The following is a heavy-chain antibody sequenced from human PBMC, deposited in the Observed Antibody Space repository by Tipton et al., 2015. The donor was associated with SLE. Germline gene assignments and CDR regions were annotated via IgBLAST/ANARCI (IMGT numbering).Heavy chain of an antibody. D-gene: IGHD3-16*02. J-gene: IGHJ3*02. CDR2: IYYSGST. Sequence: TLSLTCTVSGGSINSYYWSWIRQHPGKGLEWIGYIYYSGSTYYNPSLKSRVTISVDTSKNQFSLKLSSVTAADTAVYYCARGARGSYHAVAFDIWGQGTMVTVSS. CDR1: GGSINSYY. CDR3: ARGARGSYHAVAFDI. V-gene: IGHV4-31*03.